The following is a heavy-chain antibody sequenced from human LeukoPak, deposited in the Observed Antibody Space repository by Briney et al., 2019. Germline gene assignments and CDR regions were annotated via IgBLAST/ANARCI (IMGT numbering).Heavy chain of an antibody. D-gene: IGHD2-2*01. J-gene: IGHJ4*02. V-gene: IGHV3-23*01. Sequence: GGSLRLSRAASGFTFIVARMHSVRQAPGKGLEWVSAIIGNGASSYYVDSVKGRFTISRDNSKNTLYLQMNSRRAEDTGVYYCAKRICSGTTCYPLDSWGQGTLVTVSS. CDR2: IIGNGASS. CDR1: GFTFIVAR. CDR3: AKRICSGTTCYPLDS.